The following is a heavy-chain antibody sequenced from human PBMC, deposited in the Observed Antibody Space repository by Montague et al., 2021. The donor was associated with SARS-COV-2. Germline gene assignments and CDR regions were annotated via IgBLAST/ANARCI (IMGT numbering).Heavy chain of an antibody. CDR1: GDSVSGNIAT. J-gene: IGHJ2*01. CDR2: TYYRSKWYN. D-gene: IGHD2-21*02. Sequence: CAISGDSVSGNIATWNWIRQSPSRGLEWLGRTYYRSKWYNDYAVSVKSRVIINPDTSNNRISLQLNSVTPEDTAVYYCARAYCGGDCYFYWSFDLWGRGTMVTVSS. V-gene: IGHV6-1*01. CDR3: ARAYCGGDCYFYWSFDL.